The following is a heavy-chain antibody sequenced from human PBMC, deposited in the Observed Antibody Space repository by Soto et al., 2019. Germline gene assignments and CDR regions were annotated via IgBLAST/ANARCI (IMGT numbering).Heavy chain of an antibody. CDR1: GFTFSSYG. CDR2: ISYDGSNK. J-gene: IGHJ4*02. Sequence: GGSLRLSCAASGFTFSSYGMHWVRQAPGKGLEWVAVISYDGSNKYYADSVKGRFTISRDNSKNTLYLQMNSLRAEDTAVYYCAKDLESGIAAIDYCGQGTLVTVSS. V-gene: IGHV3-30*18. D-gene: IGHD6-13*01. CDR3: AKDLESGIAAIDY.